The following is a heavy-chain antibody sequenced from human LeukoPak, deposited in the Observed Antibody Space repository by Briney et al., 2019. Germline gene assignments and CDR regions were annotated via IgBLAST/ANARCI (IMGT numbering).Heavy chain of an antibody. CDR3: ARVDDGGYGKFDP. CDR1: GASISNDGYY. V-gene: IGHV4-31*03. D-gene: IGHD4-17*01. CDR2: IYYSGTT. J-gene: IGHJ5*02. Sequence: PSETLSLTCTVSGASISNDGYYWSWIRQHPGEGLEWIGYIYYSGTTYYNPSLKSRVAISVDTSKSQFSLELASVTAADTAIYYCARVDDGGYGKFDPWGRGTLVTVSS.